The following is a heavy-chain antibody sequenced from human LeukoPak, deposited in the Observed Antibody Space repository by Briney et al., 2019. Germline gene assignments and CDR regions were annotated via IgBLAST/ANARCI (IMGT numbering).Heavy chain of an antibody. D-gene: IGHD3-3*01. J-gene: IGHJ4*02. V-gene: IGHV3-7*01. CDR2: IKQDGSEK. Sequence: GGSLRLSCAASGFTFSSYWMSWVRQAPGKGLEWVANIKQDGSEKYYVDSVKGRFTISRDNAKNSLYLQMNSLRAEDTAVYYCARVSALDQYYDFWSGYYEPPDYWGRGTLVTVSS. CDR1: GFTFSSYW. CDR3: ARVSALDQYYDFWSGYYEPPDY.